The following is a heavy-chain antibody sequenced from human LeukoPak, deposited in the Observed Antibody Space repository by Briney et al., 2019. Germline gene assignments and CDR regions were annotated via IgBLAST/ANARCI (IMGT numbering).Heavy chain of an antibody. CDR1: GFAFNNYA. CDR2: INDNGGQR. V-gene: IGHV3-23*01. Sequence: GGSLRLSCAASGFAFNNYAMTWVRQAPGRGLEGVSNINDNGGQRHYADSVKGRFTISRDNSKNTLFLQMDSLRAEDTAVYYCAKTQWKVGATDYFDYWGQGILVTVSS. D-gene: IGHD1-26*01. J-gene: IGHJ4*02. CDR3: AKTQWKVGATDYFDY.